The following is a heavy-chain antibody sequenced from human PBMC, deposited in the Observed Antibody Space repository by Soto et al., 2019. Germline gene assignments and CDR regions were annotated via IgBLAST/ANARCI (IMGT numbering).Heavy chain of an antibody. CDR2: IIPILGIA. D-gene: IGHD3-16*02. CDR3: ARDPYDYIWGSYRHDAFDI. CDR1: GGTFSSYT. V-gene: IGHV1-69*04. J-gene: IGHJ3*02. Sequence: ASVKVSCKASGGTFSSYTISWVRQAPGQGLEWMGRIIPILGIANYAQKFQGRVTITADKSTSTAYMELSSLRSEDTAVYYCARDPYDYIWGSYRHDAFDIWGQGTMVTVSS.